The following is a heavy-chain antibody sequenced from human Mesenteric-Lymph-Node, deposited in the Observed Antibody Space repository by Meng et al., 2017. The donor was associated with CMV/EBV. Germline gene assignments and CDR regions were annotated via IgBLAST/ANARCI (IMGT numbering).Heavy chain of an antibody. V-gene: IGHV3-NL1*01. J-gene: IGHJ4*02. Sequence: GESLKISCAASGFTFSSYGMHWVRQAPGKGLEWVSVIYSGGNTYYADSVKGRFSISRDNSQNTLYLQMNSLRAEDTAVYYCARGRAVTGGIHFDYWGQGTLVTVSS. CDR1: GFTFSSYG. CDR2: IYSGGNT. D-gene: IGHD6-19*01. CDR3: ARGRAVTGGIHFDY.